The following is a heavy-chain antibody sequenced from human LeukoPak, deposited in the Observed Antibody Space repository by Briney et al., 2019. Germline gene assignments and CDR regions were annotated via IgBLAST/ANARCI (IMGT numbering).Heavy chain of an antibody. D-gene: IGHD3-10*01. V-gene: IGHV3-23*01. J-gene: IGHJ6*02. CDR3: AAMVPYCCYGMDV. CDR2: ISGGATRT. Sequence: GGSLRLSCAASGFIFHTYDMSWVRQAPGKGPVWVSGISGGATRTYYTDAVTGRFTTSRENSKNTPYLQMNSLMAEDPAVYYCAAMVPYCCYGMDVWGQGTTVTVSS. CDR1: GFIFHTYD.